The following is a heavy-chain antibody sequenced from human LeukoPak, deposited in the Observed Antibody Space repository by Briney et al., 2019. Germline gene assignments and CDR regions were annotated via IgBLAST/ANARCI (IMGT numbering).Heavy chain of an antibody. V-gene: IGHV4-34*01. CDR1: GGSFSGYY. CDR3: ARRGSTMVPHTVDY. J-gene: IGHJ4*02. Sequence: PSETLSLTCAVYGGSFSGYYWSWIRQPPGKGLEWIGEINHSGSTNYNPSLKSRVTISVDTSKNQFSLKLSSVTAADTAVYYCARRGSTMVPHTVDYWGQGTLVTVA. CDR2: INHSGST. D-gene: IGHD3-10*01.